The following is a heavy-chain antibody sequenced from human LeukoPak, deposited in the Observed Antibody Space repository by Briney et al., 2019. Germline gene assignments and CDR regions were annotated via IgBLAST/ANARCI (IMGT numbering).Heavy chain of an antibody. CDR3: AGGYDSSGYPLNY. J-gene: IGHJ4*02. V-gene: IGHV4-34*01. CDR1: GGSFSGYY. D-gene: IGHD3-22*01. Sequence: PSETLSLTCAVSGGSFSGYYCTWIRQPPGKGLEWIGEISHSGSTNYNPSLKSRVTISVDTSKNHFSLKLRSVTAADTAVYYCAGGYDSSGYPLNYWGRGTLVTVSS. CDR2: ISHSGST.